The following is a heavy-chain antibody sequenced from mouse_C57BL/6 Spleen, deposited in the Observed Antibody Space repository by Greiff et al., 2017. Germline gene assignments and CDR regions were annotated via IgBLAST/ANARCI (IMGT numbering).Heavy chain of an antibody. V-gene: IGHV1-52*01. J-gene: IGHJ2*01. CDR2: IDPSDSET. CDR3: ARTGLSTMTYYFDY. D-gene: IGHD2-4*01. CDR1: GYTFTSYW. Sequence: QVQLKQPGAELVRPGSSVKLSCKASGYTFTSYWMHWVKQRPIQGLEWIGNIDPSDSETHYNQQFKDKATLTVDKSSSTAYMQLSSLTSEDSAVYYCARTGLSTMTYYFDYWGQGTTLTVSS.